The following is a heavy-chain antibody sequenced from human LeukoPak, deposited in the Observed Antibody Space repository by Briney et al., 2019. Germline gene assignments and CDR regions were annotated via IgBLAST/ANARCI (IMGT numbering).Heavy chain of an antibody. J-gene: IGHJ4*02. D-gene: IGHD1-1*01. CDR3: ERGGSGNWNAPFDY. Sequence: GGSLRLSCAASGFTFSSYSMNWVPQAPGKGLEWVSSISSSSSYKYYAYSVNGRFTSSRDNAKNSLYLQMNRLRGEDTAVYYCERGGSGNWNAPFDYWGEGTLLTVSS. V-gene: IGHV3-21*01. CDR2: ISSSSSYK. CDR1: GFTFSSYS.